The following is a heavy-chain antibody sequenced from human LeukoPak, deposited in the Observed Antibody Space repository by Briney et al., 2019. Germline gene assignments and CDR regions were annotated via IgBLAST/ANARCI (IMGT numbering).Heavy chain of an antibody. D-gene: IGHD4-17*01. J-gene: IGHJ4*02. Sequence: GGSLRLSCAASGFNVSNNYMSWVRQAPGKGLEWVSSISGSGEFTDYADSVKGRFTISRDNPENTVYLQMSSLRVDDTATYFCAKVGYGDLDHWGQGVLVPVSS. CDR2: ISGSGEFT. CDR3: AKVGYGDLDH. CDR1: GFNVSNNY. V-gene: IGHV3-23*01.